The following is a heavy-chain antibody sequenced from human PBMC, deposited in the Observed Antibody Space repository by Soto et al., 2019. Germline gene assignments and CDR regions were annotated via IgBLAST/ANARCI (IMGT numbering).Heavy chain of an antibody. CDR3: AKVRYSSPMGYYYGMDV. D-gene: IGHD6-19*01. CDR1: RVAFSKFI. J-gene: IGHJ6*02. V-gene: IGHV1-69*01. Sequence: QAQLEQSGGEVKKPGSSVKFSCKASRVAFSKFIVTWVRQAPGLGLEWVGGIIPIFGTANYAQKFQGRVTITADESTSTSYMEVNNLRSEDTAVYYCAKVRYSSPMGYYYGMDVWGQGTTVTVSS. CDR2: IIPIFGTA.